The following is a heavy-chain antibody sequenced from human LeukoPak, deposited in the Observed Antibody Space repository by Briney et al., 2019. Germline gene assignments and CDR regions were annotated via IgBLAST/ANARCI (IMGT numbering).Heavy chain of an antibody. Sequence: SETLSLTCTVSGYSISSGYYWGWIRQPPGKGLEWIGSIYHSGSTYYNPSLKSRVTISVDTSKNQFSLKLSSVTAADTAAYYCASSSIVVSNYYYYYYMDVWGKGTTVTVSS. CDR2: IYHSGST. V-gene: IGHV4-38-2*02. D-gene: IGHD3-22*01. CDR1: GYSISSGYY. CDR3: ASSSIVVSNYYYYYYMDV. J-gene: IGHJ6*03.